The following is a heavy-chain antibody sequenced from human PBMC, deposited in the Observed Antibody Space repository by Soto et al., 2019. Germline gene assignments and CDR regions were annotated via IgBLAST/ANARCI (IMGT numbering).Heavy chain of an antibody. Sequence: SETLSLICAVSGVSISRGGYSWSWIPQPPGKGLEWIGYIYHSGSTYYNPSLKSRVTISVDRSKNQFSLKLSSVTAADTAVYYCARSLTTVPTHFDYWGQGTLVSVSA. CDR2: IYHSGST. J-gene: IGHJ4*02. D-gene: IGHD4-17*01. CDR3: ARSLTTVPTHFDY. V-gene: IGHV4-30-2*01. CDR1: GVSISRGGYS.